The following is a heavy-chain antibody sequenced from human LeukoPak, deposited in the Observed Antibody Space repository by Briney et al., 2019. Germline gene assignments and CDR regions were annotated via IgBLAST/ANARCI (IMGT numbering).Heavy chain of an antibody. CDR1: GFTFSSYW. CDR2: IKQDGSEK. CDR3: ASVVPAAKSARGGGLDY. J-gene: IGHJ4*02. D-gene: IGHD2-2*01. V-gene: IGHV3-7*01. Sequence: GGSLRLSCAASGFTFSSYWMSWVRQAPGKGLEWVANIKQDGSEKYYVDSVKGRFTISRDNAKNSLYLQMNSLRAEDTAVYYCASVVPAAKSARGGGLDYWGQGTLVTVSS.